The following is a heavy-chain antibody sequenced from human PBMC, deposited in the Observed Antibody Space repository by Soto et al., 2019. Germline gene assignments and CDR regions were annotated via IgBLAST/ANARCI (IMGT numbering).Heavy chain of an antibody. D-gene: IGHD1-1*01. Sequence: SETLSLTCTVSGGSISNTNYYWGWIRQPPGKGLEWIGSSSYGGITYHNPSLKSRVTISIDTSKSHFSLKLTSVTAADTAVYYCGRHRRETGTYAQPLDYWRQGTLVTVSS. V-gene: IGHV4-39*01. J-gene: IGHJ4*02. CDR3: GRHRRETGTYAQPLDY. CDR1: GGSISNTNYY. CDR2: SSYGGIT.